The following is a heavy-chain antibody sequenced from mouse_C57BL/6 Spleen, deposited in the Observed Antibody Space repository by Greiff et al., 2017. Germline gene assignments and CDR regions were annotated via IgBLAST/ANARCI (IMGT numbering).Heavy chain of an antibody. CDR1: GYTFTSYW. J-gene: IGHJ1*03. V-gene: IGHV1-52*01. D-gene: IGHD2-1*01. CDR2: IDPSDSET. Sequence: QLQLKQPGAELVRPGSSVKLSCKASGYTFTSYWLHWVKQRPIQGLEWIGNIDPSDSETHYNQKFKDKATLTVDKSSSTAYMQLSRLTSEDSAVYYCARSPYGNYWYFDVWGTGTTVTVSS. CDR3: ARSPYGNYWYFDV.